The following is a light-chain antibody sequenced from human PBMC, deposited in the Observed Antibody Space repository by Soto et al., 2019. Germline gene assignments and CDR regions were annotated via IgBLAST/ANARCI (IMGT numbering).Light chain of an antibody. CDR2: ADS. CDR1: YSNIGGNS. V-gene: IGLV1-44*01. Sequence: QSVLTQSPSASATPGQRVTISCSGSYSNIGGNSVNWYQQLPRSAPKLLIYADSQRPSGVPDRFSGSKSGTSASLAISGLQSEDEADYYCAAWDDGMRAWVFCGGTKLTVL. CDR3: AAWDDGMRAWV. J-gene: IGLJ3*02.